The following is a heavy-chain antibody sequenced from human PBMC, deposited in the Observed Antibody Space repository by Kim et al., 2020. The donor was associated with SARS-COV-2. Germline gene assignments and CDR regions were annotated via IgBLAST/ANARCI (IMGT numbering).Heavy chain of an antibody. Sequence: RFTISRDNAKNSLYLQMNSLRAEDTAVYYCARDSAPYYYDSSGYSSNFDYWGQGTLVTVSS. J-gene: IGHJ4*02. CDR3: ARDSAPYYYDSSGYSSNFDY. V-gene: IGHV3-48*03. D-gene: IGHD3-22*01.